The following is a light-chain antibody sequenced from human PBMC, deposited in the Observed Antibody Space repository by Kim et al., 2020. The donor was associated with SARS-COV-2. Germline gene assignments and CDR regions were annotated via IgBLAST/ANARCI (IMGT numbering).Light chain of an antibody. Sequence: ENVLTQSPGTLSLSPGERATLSCRASQSVSSSYLAWYQQKPGQAPRLLIYGASSRATGIPDRFSGSGSGTDSTLTISRLEPEDFAVYYCQQYGTSPYTFGQGTKLEI. CDR3: QQYGTSPYT. V-gene: IGKV3-20*01. J-gene: IGKJ2*01. CDR2: GAS. CDR1: QSVSSSY.